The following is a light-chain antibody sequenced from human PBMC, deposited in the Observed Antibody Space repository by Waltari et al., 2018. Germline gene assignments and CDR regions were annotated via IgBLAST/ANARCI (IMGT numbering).Light chain of an antibody. CDR3: CSFAGSYTFV. CDR1: SRHVGGYHY. CDR2: DVS. V-gene: IGLV2-11*01. J-gene: IGLJ1*01. Sequence: QSALTQPRSVSGSPGQSVTISCTGTSRHVGGYHYVSWFQQHPGKVPKLLIYDVSERRSHVPDRFSGSKSANTASLTISGLQTEDEADYYCCSFAGSYTFVFGTGTRVTVL.